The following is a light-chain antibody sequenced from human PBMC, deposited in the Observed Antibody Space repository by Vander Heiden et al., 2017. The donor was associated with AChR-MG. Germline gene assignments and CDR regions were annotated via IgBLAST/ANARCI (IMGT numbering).Light chain of an antibody. CDR2: GAS. J-gene: IGKJ1*01. V-gene: IGKV3-20*01. CDR1: QSVSSSF. CDR3: QHYGRSQT. Sequence: EIVLTQSPGTLSLSPGERATLSCRVSQSVSSSFLAWYQQKPGQAPRLLIYGASSRATGIPDRFSGSGSGTVFTLTISRLEPEDFAVYYCQHYGRSQTFGQGTKVEVK.